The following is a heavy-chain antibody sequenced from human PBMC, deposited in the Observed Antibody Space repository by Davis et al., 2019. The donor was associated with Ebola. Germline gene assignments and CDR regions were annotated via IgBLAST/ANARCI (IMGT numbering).Heavy chain of an antibody. CDR3: AKDPVGDSSGVFDY. J-gene: IGHJ4*02. CDR1: GFTFSSYA. Sequence: PGGSLRLSCAASGFTFSSYAMSWVRQAQGKGLEWVSAISGSGGSTYYADSVKGRFNISRDHSNNTLYLQMNSLRAEDTAVYYCAKDPVGDSSGVFDYWGQGTLVTVSS. V-gene: IGHV3-23*01. D-gene: IGHD6-19*01. CDR2: ISGSGGST.